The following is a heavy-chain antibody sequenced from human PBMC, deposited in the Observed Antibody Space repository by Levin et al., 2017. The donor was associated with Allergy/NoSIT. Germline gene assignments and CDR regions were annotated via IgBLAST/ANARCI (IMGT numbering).Heavy chain of an antibody. CDR1: GYTFTSYG. V-gene: IGHV1-18*01. D-gene: IGHD3-10*01. Sequence: ASVKVSCKASGYTFTSYGISWVRQAPGQGLEWMGWISAYNGNTNYAQKLQGRVTMTTDTSTSTAYMELRSLRSDDTAVYYCARDGNVLLWFGELLRFDYWGQGTLVTVSS. J-gene: IGHJ4*02. CDR3: ARDGNVLLWFGELLRFDY. CDR2: ISAYNGNT.